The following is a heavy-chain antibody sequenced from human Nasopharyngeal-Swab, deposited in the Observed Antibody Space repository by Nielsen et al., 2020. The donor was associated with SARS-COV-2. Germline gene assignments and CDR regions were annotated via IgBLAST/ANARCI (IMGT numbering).Heavy chain of an antibody. CDR3: ARESGGWQPYFDS. Sequence: WIRQPPGKGLEWASSITSTGAYIYYGGSVKGRFTISRDNARKSLYLQMNSLRAEDTAVYYCARESGGWQPYFDSWGQGTLVTVSS. D-gene: IGHD6-19*01. CDR2: ITSTGAYI. J-gene: IGHJ4*02. V-gene: IGHV3-21*01.